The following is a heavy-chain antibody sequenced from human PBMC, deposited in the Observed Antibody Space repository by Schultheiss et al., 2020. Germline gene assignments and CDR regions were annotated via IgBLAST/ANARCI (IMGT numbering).Heavy chain of an antibody. V-gene: IGHV3-74*01. CDR1: GFTFDDYA. CDR2: INSDGSST. D-gene: IGHD3-16*01. CDR3: AREGPWGYYFDY. Sequence: GGSLRLSCAASGFTFDDYAMHWVRQVPGKGLVWVSRINSDGSSTGIAGSVRGRFTISRDNAKNSLYLQMNSLRAEDTAVYYCAREGPWGYYFDYWGQGTLVTVSS. J-gene: IGHJ4*02.